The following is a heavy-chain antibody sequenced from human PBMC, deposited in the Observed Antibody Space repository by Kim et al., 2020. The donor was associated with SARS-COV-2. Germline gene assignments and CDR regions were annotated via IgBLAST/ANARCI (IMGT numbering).Heavy chain of an antibody. CDR1: GFTFSSYG. J-gene: IGHJ4*02. CDR2: ISYDGSNK. V-gene: IGHV3-30*18. Sequence: GGSLRLSCAASGFTFSSYGMHWVRQAPGKGLEWVAVISYDGSNKYYADSVKGRFTISRDNSKNTLYLQMNSLRAEDTAVYYCAKAEAPGIACNWGQGTLVTVSS. CDR3: AKAEAPGIACN. D-gene: IGHD6-13*01.